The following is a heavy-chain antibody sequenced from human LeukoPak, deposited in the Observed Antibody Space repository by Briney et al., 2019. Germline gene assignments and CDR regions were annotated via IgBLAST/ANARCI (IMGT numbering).Heavy chain of an antibody. D-gene: IGHD1-26*01. Sequence: HPGGSLRLSCAASGFAFSIYSMNWVRQAPGKGLEWVSYISSSSSTIYYADSVKGRFTISRDNAKNSLYLQMNSLRAEDTAVYYCGSNPFSGSPGWGQGTLVVVSS. CDR2: ISSSSSTI. J-gene: IGHJ4*02. V-gene: IGHV3-48*04. CDR3: GSNPFSGSPG. CDR1: GFAFSIYS.